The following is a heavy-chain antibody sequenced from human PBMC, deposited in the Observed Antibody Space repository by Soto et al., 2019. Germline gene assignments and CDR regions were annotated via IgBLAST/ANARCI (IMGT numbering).Heavy chain of an antibody. CDR1: GFTFSFYD. J-gene: IGHJ3*02. D-gene: IGHD7-27*01. V-gene: IGHV3-30*18. Sequence: QVQLVESGGGVVQPGRSLRLSCAASGFTFSFYDMHWVRQAPGKGLEWVAVISYDGSNKYYADSVKGRFTISRDNSXNTLYLQMNSLRAEDTAVYYCAKDLGHGGRGAFDIWGQGTMVTVSS. CDR3: AKDLGHGGRGAFDI. CDR2: ISYDGSNK.